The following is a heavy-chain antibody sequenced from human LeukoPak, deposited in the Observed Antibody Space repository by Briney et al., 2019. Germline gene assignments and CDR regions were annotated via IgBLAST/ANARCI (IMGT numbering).Heavy chain of an antibody. J-gene: IGHJ1*01. CDR3: ATYSSLNRREFQY. V-gene: IGHV3-7*01. CDR1: GFTFSSYG. CDR2: IKTDGSEK. D-gene: IGHD3-22*01. Sequence: GSLRLSCAASGFTFSSYGMHWVRQAPGKGLQWVANIKTDGSEKYYVDSVKGRFTISRDNAKNSLYLQMNSLRAEDTAVYYCATYSSLNRREFQYWGQGTLVTVSS.